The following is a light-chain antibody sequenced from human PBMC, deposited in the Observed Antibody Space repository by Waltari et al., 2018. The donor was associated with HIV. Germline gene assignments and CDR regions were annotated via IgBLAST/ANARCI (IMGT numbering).Light chain of an antibody. Sequence: QSALTQPPSVSGAPGQRVTISCTGNRSNIGAGYFVHWYQHLPGTAPTLLVYSDINRPSGVPDRFSGSKSGTSASLVITGLQAEDEADYYCQSYDSSLRASVFGGETKLTVL. V-gene: IGLV1-40*01. CDR3: QSYDSSLRASV. CDR2: SDI. CDR1: RSNIGAGYF. J-gene: IGLJ2*01.